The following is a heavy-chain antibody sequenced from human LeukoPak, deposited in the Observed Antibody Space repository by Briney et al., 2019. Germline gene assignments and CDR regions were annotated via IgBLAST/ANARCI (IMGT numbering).Heavy chain of an antibody. Sequence: GGSLRLSCAASGFTFGNAWMSWVSQALGRGLEWVGRIKSKTDGGTTDYAAPVKGRFTISRDDSKNTLYLQVNSLKTEDTAVYYCATVAHSSSLDYWGQGTLVTVSS. V-gene: IGHV3-15*01. J-gene: IGHJ4*02. CDR1: GFTFGNAW. CDR2: IKSKTDGGTT. D-gene: IGHD6-6*01. CDR3: ATVAHSSSLDY.